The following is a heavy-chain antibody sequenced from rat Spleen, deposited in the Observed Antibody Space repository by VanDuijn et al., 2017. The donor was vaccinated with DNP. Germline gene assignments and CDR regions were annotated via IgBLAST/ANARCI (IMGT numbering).Heavy chain of an antibody. CDR3: IRWNSGHFDY. CDR1: GFTFSNYG. J-gene: IGHJ2*01. Sequence: EVQLVESGGGLVQPGRSLKLSCAASGFTFSNYGMAWVRQGPTKGLEWVAYIGSDGYAPYYGDSVKGRFAISRDNAKSTLYLQMNSLRSEDMATYYCIRWNSGHFDYWGQGVMVTVSS. D-gene: IGHD4-3*01. V-gene: IGHV5-22*01. CDR2: IGSDGYAP.